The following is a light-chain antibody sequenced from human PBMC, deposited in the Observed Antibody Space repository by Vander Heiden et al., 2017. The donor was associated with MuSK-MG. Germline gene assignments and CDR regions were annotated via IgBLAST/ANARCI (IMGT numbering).Light chain of an antibody. CDR3: ATWDSRLNGYV. CDR1: SSNIGKNA. CDR2: YDD. J-gene: IGLJ1*01. Sequence: QSVLTQPPSVSEAPGQRVTIFRSGSSSNIGKNAVNWYQHLPGRAPKVLVYYDDLVPSGVSSRFSASKSGTSASLAISGLQSEDEAEYYCATWDSRLNGYVFGSGTTVTVL. V-gene: IGLV1-36*01.